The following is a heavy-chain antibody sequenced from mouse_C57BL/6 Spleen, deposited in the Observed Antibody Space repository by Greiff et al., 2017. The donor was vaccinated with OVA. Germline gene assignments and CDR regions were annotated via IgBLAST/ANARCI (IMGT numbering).Heavy chain of an antibody. J-gene: IGHJ4*01. Sequence: VQLVESGAELVKPGASVKMSCKASGYTFTTYPIEWMKQNHGKSLEWIGNFHPYNDDTKYNEKFKGKATLTVEKSSSTVYLELSRVTSDDSAVYYCARTSQAGGLGYAMDYWGQGTSVTVSS. CDR1: GYTFTTYP. CDR3: ARTSQAGGLGYAMDY. D-gene: IGHD3-2*02. CDR2: FHPYNDDT. V-gene: IGHV1-47*01.